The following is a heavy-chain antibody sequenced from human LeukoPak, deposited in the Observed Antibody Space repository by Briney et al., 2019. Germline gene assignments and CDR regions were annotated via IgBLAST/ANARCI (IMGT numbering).Heavy chain of an antibody. CDR1: GAPISRFY. D-gene: IGHD6-19*01. CDR2: IYNGVPT. CDR3: VQTTGWPGFDY. V-gene: IGHV4-4*09. J-gene: IGHJ4*02. Sequence: SETLSLTCTTSGAPISRFYWSWVRQPPGKGLEWIGNIYNGVPTFFNPSLKSRVTLSVDTSKAQFSLQLASVTAADAAVYYCVQTTGWPGFDYWGQGILVTVSS.